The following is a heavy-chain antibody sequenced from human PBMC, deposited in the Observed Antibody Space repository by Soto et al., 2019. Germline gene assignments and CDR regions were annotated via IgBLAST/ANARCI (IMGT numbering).Heavy chain of an antibody. CDR1: GYSFTSYW. Sequence: PGESRKIAPTGSGYSFTSYWIGWVRQMPGKGLECMWIIYPGDSDTRYSPSFQGQVTISADKSISTAYLQLSSLEASDSAMDYCARQLVVPAAGPNFDYWGQGTLVTVSS. V-gene: IGHV5-51*01. CDR2: IYPGDSDT. D-gene: IGHD2-2*01. J-gene: IGHJ4*02. CDR3: ARQLVVPAAGPNFDY.